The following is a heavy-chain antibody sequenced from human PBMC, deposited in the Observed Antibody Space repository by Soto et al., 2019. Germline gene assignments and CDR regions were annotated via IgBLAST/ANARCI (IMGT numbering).Heavy chain of an antibody. V-gene: IGHV1-69*06. D-gene: IGHD2-2*01. J-gene: IGHJ6*02. CDR3: ARGGCSSTSCYVYYYYGMDV. CDR2: IIPIFGTA. Sequence: QVQLVQSGAEVKKPGSSVKVSCKASGGTFSSYAISWVRQAPGQGLEWMGGIIPIFGTANYAQKFQGRVTITADKSTSTAYMELSSLRSEDTAVYYCARGGCSSTSCYVYYYYGMDVWGQGTTVTVSS. CDR1: GGTFSSYA.